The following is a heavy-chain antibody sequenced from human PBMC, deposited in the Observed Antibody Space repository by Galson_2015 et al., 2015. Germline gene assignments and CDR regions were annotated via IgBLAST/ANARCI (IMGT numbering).Heavy chain of an antibody. V-gene: IGHV3-53*01. CDR3: ARRIYYYDSSGYHDAFDI. Sequence: SLRLSCAASGFTVSSNYMSWVRQAPGKGLEWVSVIYSGGSTYYADSVKGRFTISRDNSKNTLYLQMNSLRAEDTAVYYCARRIYYYDSSGYHDAFDIWGQGTMVTVSS. CDR1: GFTVSSNY. CDR2: IYSGGST. D-gene: IGHD3-22*01. J-gene: IGHJ3*02.